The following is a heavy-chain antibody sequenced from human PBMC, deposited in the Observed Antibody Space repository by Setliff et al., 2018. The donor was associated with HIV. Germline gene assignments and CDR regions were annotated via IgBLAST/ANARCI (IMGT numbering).Heavy chain of an antibody. Sequence: GGSLRLSCAASGFPFSSYEMNWVRQAPGKGLEWVSYISSSGSTIYYADSVKGRFTISRDNTKNSLYLQMNSLRAEDTAVYYCARGSGYDKGAYHYYYGMDAWGQGTTVTVSS. V-gene: IGHV3-48*03. CDR3: ARGSGYDKGAYHYYYGMDA. D-gene: IGHD5-12*01. J-gene: IGHJ6*02. CDR2: ISSSGSTI. CDR1: GFPFSSYE.